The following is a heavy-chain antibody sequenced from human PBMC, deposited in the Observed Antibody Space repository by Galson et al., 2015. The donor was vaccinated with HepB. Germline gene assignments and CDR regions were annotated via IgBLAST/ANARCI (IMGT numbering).Heavy chain of an antibody. D-gene: IGHD3-3*01. CDR3: AKDTTGKGPPTGGFLEWLLSPCLDY. V-gene: IGHV3-9*01. CDR1: GFTFDDYA. CDR2: ISWNSGSI. Sequence: SLRLSCAASGFTFDDYAMHWVRQAPGKGLEWVSGISWNSGSIGYADSVKGRFTISRDNAKNSLYLQMNSLRAEDTALYYYAKDTTGKGPPTGGFLEWLLSPCLDYWGQGTLVTVSS. J-gene: IGHJ4*02.